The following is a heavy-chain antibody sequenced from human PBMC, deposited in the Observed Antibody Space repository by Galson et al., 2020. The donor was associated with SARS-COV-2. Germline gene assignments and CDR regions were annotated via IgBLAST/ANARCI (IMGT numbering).Heavy chain of an antibody. CDR3: ATAAGYCSGGSCPNWFDP. V-gene: IGHV1-24*01. CDR1: GYTLTELS. D-gene: IGHD2-15*01. CDR2: FDPEDGET. J-gene: IGHJ5*02. Sequence: ASVKVSCKVSGYTLTELSMHWVRQAPGKGLEWMGGFDPEDGETIYAQKFQGRVTMTEDTSTDTAYMELSSLRSEDTAVYYCATAAGYCSGGSCPNWFDPWGQGTLVTVSS.